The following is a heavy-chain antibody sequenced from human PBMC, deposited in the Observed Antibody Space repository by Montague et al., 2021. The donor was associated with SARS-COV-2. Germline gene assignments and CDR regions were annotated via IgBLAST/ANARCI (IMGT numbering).Heavy chain of an antibody. J-gene: IGHJ6*02. V-gene: IGHV3-21*01. Sequence: SLRLSCAASGFTFSSYSTNWVRQAPGKGLEWVSSISSSSSYIYYADSVKGRFTISRDNAKNSLYLQMNSLRAEDTAVYYCARDSPDYVWGSYGMDVWGQGTTVTVSS. CDR3: ARDSPDYVWGSYGMDV. CDR1: GFTFSSYS. D-gene: IGHD3-16*01. CDR2: ISSSSSYI.